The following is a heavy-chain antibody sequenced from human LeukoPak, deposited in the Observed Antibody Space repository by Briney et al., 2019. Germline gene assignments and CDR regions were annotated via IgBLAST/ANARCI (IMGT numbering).Heavy chain of an antibody. J-gene: IGHJ3*02. V-gene: IGHV4-31*03. CDR1: GVSISSVDYY. CDR3: ARDTVPGDSFDI. Sequence: SQTLSLTCTVSGVSISSVDYYWSWIRQYPGKGLEWIGYINSRGSAYYNPSLKSRVTISVDTSKNQFSLKLTSVTAADTAVYYCARDTVPGDSFDIWGQGTMVTVSS. CDR2: INSRGSA.